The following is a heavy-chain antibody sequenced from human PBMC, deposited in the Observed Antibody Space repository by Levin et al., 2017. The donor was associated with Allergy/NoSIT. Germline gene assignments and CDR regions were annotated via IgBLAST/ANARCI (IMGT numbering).Heavy chain of an antibody. Sequence: GESLKISCTASGFTVGSNYVSWVRQAPGKGLEWVSVIYSGGTTYYADSVKGRFTIFRDNSKNTVYLQMNSLRAADTAVYYCAREDYWGQGTLVTVSS. J-gene: IGHJ4*02. V-gene: IGHV3-53*01. CDR1: GFTVGSNY. CDR2: IYSGGTT. CDR3: AREDY. D-gene: IGHD3-10*01.